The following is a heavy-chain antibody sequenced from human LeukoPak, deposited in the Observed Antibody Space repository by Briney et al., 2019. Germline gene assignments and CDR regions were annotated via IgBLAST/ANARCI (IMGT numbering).Heavy chain of an antibody. D-gene: IGHD5-18*01. J-gene: IGHJ4*02. CDR1: GGSISSGGYY. CDR3: ARERSYGYGQAVDY. Sequence: SETLSLTCTVSGGSISSGGYYWSWIRQHPGKGLEWIGYIYYSGSTYYNPSLKSRVTISVDTSKNQFSLKLSSVTAADTAVYYCARERSYGYGQAVDYWGQGTLVTVSS. CDR2: IYYSGST. V-gene: IGHV4-31*03.